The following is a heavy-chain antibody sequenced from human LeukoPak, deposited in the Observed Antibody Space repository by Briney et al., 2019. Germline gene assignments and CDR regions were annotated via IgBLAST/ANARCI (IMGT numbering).Heavy chain of an antibody. V-gene: IGHV3-43*01. CDR3: AKSKHTRVLSSMDV. Sequence: PGGSLRLSCAASGFTFDDYTMHWVRQAPGKGLEWVSLISWDGGSTYYADSVKGRFTISRDNSKNSLYLQMNSLRTEDTALYYCAKSKHTRVLSSMDVWGQGTTVTVSS. D-gene: IGHD2-8*01. J-gene: IGHJ6*02. CDR1: GFTFDDYT. CDR2: ISWDGGST.